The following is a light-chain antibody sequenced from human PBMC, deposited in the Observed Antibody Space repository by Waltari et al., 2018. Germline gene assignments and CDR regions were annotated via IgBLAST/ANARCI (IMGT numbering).Light chain of an antibody. V-gene: IGKV3-20*01. CDR1: QTVRTTY. CDR2: GAS. Sequence: EIVLTQSPGTLSLSPGERATLSCRASQTVRTTYLAWYQQKPGQAPTLLIDGASSRATGIPARFSGSGSGTDFSLTISSLEPEDCAVYYCQQYDISPLTFGGGTKVEIK. CDR3: QQYDISPLT. J-gene: IGKJ4*01.